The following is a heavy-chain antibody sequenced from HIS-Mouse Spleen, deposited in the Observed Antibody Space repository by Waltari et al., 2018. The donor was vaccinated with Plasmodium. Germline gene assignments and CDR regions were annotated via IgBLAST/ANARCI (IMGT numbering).Heavy chain of an antibody. Sequence: QVQLQQWGAGLLKPSETLSLPCAVYGGSFSGSYLSWIRQPPGKGLEWIGEINHSGSTNYNPSLKSRVTISVDTSKNQFSLKLSSVTAADTAVYYCARGPSSSWYFDYWGQGTLVTVSS. V-gene: IGHV4-34*01. CDR3: ARGPSSSWYFDY. D-gene: IGHD6-13*01. CDR1: GGSFSGSY. J-gene: IGHJ4*02. CDR2: INHSGST.